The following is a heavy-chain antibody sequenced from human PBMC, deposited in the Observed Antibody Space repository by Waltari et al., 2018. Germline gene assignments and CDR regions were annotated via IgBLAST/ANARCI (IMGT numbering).Heavy chain of an antibody. V-gene: IGHV1-69*14. CDR1: GGTFSSYA. D-gene: IGHD3-22*01. CDR2: IIPIFGTA. CDR3: ARSYDSSGYPPKDAFDI. J-gene: IGHJ3*02. Sequence: QVQLVQSGAEVKKPGSSVKVSCKASGGTFSSYAISWVRQAPGQGLEWMGGIIPIFGTANYAQKFQGRVTMTADKSTSTAYMELSSLRSEDTAVYYCARSYDSSGYPPKDAFDIWGQGTMVTVSS.